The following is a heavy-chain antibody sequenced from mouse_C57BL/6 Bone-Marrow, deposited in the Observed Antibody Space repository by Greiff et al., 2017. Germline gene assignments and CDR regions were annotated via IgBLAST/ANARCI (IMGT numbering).Heavy chain of an antibody. CDR2: ISDGGSYT. Sequence: DVMLVESGGGLVKPGGSLKLSCAASGFTFSSYAMSWVRQTPEKRLEWVANISDGGSYTYYPDTVKGRFTISRDNAKNNLYLQMSHLKSEDTAMYYCARPLYDYVVAWFAYWGQGTLVTVSA. J-gene: IGHJ3*01. D-gene: IGHD2-4*01. CDR1: GFTFSSYA. CDR3: ARPLYDYVVAWFAY. V-gene: IGHV5-4*03.